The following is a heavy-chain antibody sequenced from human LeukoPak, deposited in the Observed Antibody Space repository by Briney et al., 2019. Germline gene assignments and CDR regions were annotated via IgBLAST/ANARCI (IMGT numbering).Heavy chain of an antibody. CDR2: ISSSSSTI. CDR3: AGGYSYGYWGNY. D-gene: IGHD5-18*01. Sequence: PGGSLRLSCAASGFTFSSYSMNWGRQAPGKGVEWVSYISSSSSTIYYADSVKGRFTISRDNAKNSLYLQMNSLRAEDTAVYYCAGGYSYGYWGNYWGQGTLVTVSS. CDR1: GFTFSSYS. V-gene: IGHV3-48*01. J-gene: IGHJ4*02.